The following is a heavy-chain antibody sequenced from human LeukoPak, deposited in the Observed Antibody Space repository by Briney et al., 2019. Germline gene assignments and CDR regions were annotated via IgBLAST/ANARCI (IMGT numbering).Heavy chain of an antibody. J-gene: IGHJ6*03. CDR3: ARDREAYCGGDCYSPGYMDV. CDR1: GYSFTNYD. V-gene: IGHV1-18*01. CDR2: ISAYNGNT. Sequence: GASVKVSCKASGYSFTNYDINWVRQAPGQGLEWMGWISAYNGNTNYAQKLQGRVTMTTDTSTSTAYMELRSLRSEDTAVYYCARDREAYCGGDCYSPGYMDVWGKGTTVTISS. D-gene: IGHD2-21*02.